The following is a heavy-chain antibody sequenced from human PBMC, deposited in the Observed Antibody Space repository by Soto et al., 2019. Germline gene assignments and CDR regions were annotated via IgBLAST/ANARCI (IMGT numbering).Heavy chain of an antibody. D-gene: IGHD3-9*01. V-gene: IGHV3-23*01. J-gene: IGHJ5*01. Sequence: GGSLRLSCAASQFTFCSYAMSWVRQAPGKGLEWVSHISASGGNTEYADSVKGRFTISRDNSKNTLYLQMTSLGAEDTAVYYCAKAGFPESTTGYYNWFDSWGLGTLVTVSS. CDR3: AKAGFPESTTGYYNWFDS. CDR2: ISASGGNT. CDR1: QFTFCSYA.